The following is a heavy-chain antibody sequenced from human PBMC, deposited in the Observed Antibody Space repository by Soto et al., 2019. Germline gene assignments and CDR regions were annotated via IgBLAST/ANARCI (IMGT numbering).Heavy chain of an antibody. J-gene: IGHJ4*02. CDR3: AKQRVGSSWYRDFDL. V-gene: IGHV3-23*01. Sequence: GGSLRLPCVASGFPFSDYAMSWVRQGPGKGLEWASGISGVGGSTYYPDPVKGRFTISRDNSKNTVYLEMNNLTADDTALYYCAKQRVGSSWYRDFDLWGQGTLVTVSS. CDR1: GFPFSDYA. D-gene: IGHD6-13*01. CDR2: ISGVGGST.